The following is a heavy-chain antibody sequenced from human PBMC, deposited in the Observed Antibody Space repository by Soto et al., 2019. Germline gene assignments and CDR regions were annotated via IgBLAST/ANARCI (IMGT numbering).Heavy chain of an antibody. V-gene: IGHV3-23*01. Sequence: LRLSCAASRFTFSSRAMNWVRQAPGKGLEWVSAISDSGRYTYYADSVKGRFTISRDNSKNTLYLQMNGLRAEDTAVYYCAKGGHYYNGSPVDFDFWGPGTLVTVPQ. CDR1: RFTFSSRA. CDR3: AKGGHYYNGSPVDFDF. CDR2: ISDSGRYT. D-gene: IGHD3-22*01. J-gene: IGHJ4*02.